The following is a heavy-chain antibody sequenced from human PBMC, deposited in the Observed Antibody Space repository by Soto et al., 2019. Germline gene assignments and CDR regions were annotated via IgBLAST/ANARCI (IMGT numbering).Heavy chain of an antibody. J-gene: IGHJ4*02. D-gene: IGHD5-18*01. Sequence: SETLSLTCAVYGGSFSCYYWSWIRQPPGKGLEWIGEINHSGSTNYNPSLKSRVTISVDTSKNQFSLKLSSVTAADTAVYYCARGGRYSYGPFDYWGQGTLVTVSS. V-gene: IGHV4-34*01. CDR1: GGSFSCYY. CDR2: INHSGST. CDR3: ARGGRYSYGPFDY.